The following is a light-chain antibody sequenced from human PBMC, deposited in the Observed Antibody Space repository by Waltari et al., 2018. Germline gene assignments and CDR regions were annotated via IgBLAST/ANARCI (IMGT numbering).Light chain of an antibody. J-gene: IGKJ2*03. CDR1: QSISNY. CDR2: KAS. Sequence: DIQMTQSPPTLSASVGDTITITCRASQSISNYLAWYQQKPGKAPKLLIYKASSSGSGVPSRFSGSGSGTEFTLTISSLQPDDFATYYCQQYNTYSSFGQGTKLEIK. CDR3: QQYNTYSS. V-gene: IGKV1-5*03.